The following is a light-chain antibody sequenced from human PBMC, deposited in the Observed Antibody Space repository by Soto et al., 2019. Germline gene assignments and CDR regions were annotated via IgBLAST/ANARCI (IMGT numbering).Light chain of an antibody. J-gene: IGLJ3*02. CDR2: EVN. CDR1: SSDVGTYNL. CDR3: YTYIGNDAWV. V-gene: IGLV2-23*02. Sequence: QSALTQPASVSGSPGQSITISCTGTSSDVGTYNLVSWYQQHPGTVPKLLIYEVNNRPSGVSNRFSGSKSGNTASLTISGLLAADEADYYCYTYIGNDAWVFGGGTKLTVL.